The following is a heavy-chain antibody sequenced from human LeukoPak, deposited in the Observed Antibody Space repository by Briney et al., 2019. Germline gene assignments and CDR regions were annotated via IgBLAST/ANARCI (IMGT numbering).Heavy chain of an antibody. J-gene: IGHJ6*03. CDR2: IYYSGST. CDR3: ARATDYYYYMDV. V-gene: IGHV4-31*03. Sequence: SETLSLTCTVSGGSISSGGYYWSWIRQHPGKGLEWIGYIYYSGSTYYNPSLKSRVTISVDTSKNQFSLKLSSVTAADTAVYYCARATDYYYYMDVWGKGTTVTVSS. CDR1: GGSISSGGYY.